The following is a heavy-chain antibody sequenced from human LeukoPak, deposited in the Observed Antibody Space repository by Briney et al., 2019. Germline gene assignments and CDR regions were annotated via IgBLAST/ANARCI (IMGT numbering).Heavy chain of an antibody. J-gene: IGHJ3*02. Sequence: PGGSLRLSCAASVFTFSSYAMSCGRQSPGKGLEWGSAIIDSSDITHYTDSVKSRFTISRDNSKNTLYLQTTSLRAEDTALYYCARVSRSGSFDMHFDIWGQGTMVTVSS. CDR2: IIDSSDIT. V-gene: IGHV3-23*01. CDR1: VFTFSSYA. D-gene: IGHD1-26*01. CDR3: ARVSRSGSFDMHFDI.